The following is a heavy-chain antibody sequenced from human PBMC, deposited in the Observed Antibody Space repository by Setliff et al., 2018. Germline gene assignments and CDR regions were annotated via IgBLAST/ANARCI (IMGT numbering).Heavy chain of an antibody. CDR1: GYTFTSYA. J-gene: IGHJ6*03. CDR2: INAGNGNT. V-gene: IGHV1-3*01. CDR3: ARDGFEIVVVPAAIYYYYYMDV. D-gene: IGHD2-2*01. Sequence: ASVKVSCKASGYTFTSYAMHWVRQAPGQRLEWMGWINAGNGNTKYSQKFQGRVTITRDTSASTDYMELSSLRSEDTAVYYCARDGFEIVVVPAAIYYYYYMDVWGKGTTVTVS.